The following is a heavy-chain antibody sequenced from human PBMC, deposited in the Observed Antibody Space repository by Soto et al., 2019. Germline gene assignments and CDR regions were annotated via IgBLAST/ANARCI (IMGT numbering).Heavy chain of an antibody. V-gene: IGHV3-7*01. CDR1: GCTFISYW. Sequence: GGFMRLSSAASGCTFISYWMSWVRQAPGKGLEWVANIKQDGSEKYYVDSVKGRFTISRDNAKNSLYLQMNSLRAEDTAVYYCARDGGSRISDYWGQGTLVTVSS. CDR2: IKQDGSEK. J-gene: IGHJ4*02. D-gene: IGHD3-16*01. CDR3: ARDGGSRISDY.